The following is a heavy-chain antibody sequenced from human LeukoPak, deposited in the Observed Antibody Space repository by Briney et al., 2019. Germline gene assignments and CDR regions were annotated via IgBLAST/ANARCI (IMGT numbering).Heavy chain of an antibody. D-gene: IGHD6-13*01. V-gene: IGHV3-21*01. CDR3: ARDAPHNSSWYCDY. CDR2: ISSSSSYI. Sequence: GGSLRLSCAASGFTFSSYSMNWVRQAPGKGLEWVSSISSSSSYIYYADSVKGRFTISRDNAKNSLYLQMNSLRAEDTAVYYCARDAPHNSSWYCDYWGQGTLVTVSS. J-gene: IGHJ4*02. CDR1: GFTFSSYS.